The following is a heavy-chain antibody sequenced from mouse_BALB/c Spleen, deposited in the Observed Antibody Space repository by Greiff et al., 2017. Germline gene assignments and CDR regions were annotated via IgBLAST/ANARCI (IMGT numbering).Heavy chain of an antibody. Sequence: QVQLQQSGAGLVKPGASVTLSCKASGYTFTEYIIHWVKQRSGQGLEWLGWFYTGSGSIKYNEKFKDKATLTADKSSSTVYMELSRLTSEDSAVFFWERHEGSYSQYYGYGAMDDWGQGTSVTVSS. CDR1: GYTFTEYI. CDR2: FYTGSGSI. J-gene: IGHJ4*01. V-gene: IGHV1-62-2*01. D-gene: IGHD1-2*01. CDR3: ERHEGSYSQYYGYGAMDD.